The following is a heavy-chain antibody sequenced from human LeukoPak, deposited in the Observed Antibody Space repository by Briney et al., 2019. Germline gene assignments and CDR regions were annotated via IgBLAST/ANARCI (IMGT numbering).Heavy chain of an antibody. J-gene: IGHJ4*02. Sequence: GGSLRLSCTASGFTFSNDVMSWVRQAPGQGLEWVSAISGLGSTTYYADSVKGRFTISRDNSKNTLYLQMNSLRAEDTAVYYCAKDTDKGNYYFDYWGQGTLVTVSS. CDR3: AKDTDKGNYYFDY. CDR1: GFTFSNDV. D-gene: IGHD3-10*01. CDR2: ISGLGSTT. V-gene: IGHV3-23*01.